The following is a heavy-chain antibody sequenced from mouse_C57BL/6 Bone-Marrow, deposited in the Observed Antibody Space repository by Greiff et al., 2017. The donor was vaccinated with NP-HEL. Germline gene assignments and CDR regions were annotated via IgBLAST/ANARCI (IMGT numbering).Heavy chain of an antibody. CDR3: ARGGYSYAMDY. CDR1: GFTFSDYG. CDR2: ISSGSSTI. V-gene: IGHV5-17*01. Sequence: EVKLMESGGGLVKPGGSLKLSCAASGFTFSDYGMHWVRQAPEKGLEWVAYISSGSSTIYYADTVKGRFTISRDNAKNTLFLQMNSLRSEDTAMYYCARGGYSYAMDYWGQGTSVTVSS. D-gene: IGHD3-1*01. J-gene: IGHJ4*01.